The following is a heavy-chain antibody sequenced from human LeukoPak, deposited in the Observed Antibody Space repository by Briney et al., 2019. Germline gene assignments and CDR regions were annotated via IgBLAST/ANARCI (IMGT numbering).Heavy chain of an antibody. V-gene: IGHV3-9*01. CDR1: GFTFDDYA. CDR3: ARDGRTTGTTRGLDY. D-gene: IGHD1-1*01. J-gene: IGHJ4*02. Sequence: PGRSLRLSCAASGFTFDDYAMHWVRHAPGKGLEWVSSISWNSGSIGYADSVKGRFTISRDNAKNSLYLQMNSLRAEDTAVYYCARDGRTTGTTRGLDYWGQGTLVTVSS. CDR2: ISWNSGSI.